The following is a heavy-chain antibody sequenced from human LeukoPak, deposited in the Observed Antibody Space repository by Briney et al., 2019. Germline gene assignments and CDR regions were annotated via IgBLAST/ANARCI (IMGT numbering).Heavy chain of an antibody. J-gene: IGHJ4*02. CDR3: ARGLIVGATV. CDR1: GFTFSKYW. CDR2: INSYGNST. D-gene: IGHD1-26*01. Sequence: GGSLRLSCVASGFTFSKYWMHWVRQAPGEGLVWVSRINSYGNSTAYADSVRGRFTISRDNAKNTLYLQMNSLRAEDTAVYYCARGLIVGATVWGQGTLVTVSS. V-gene: IGHV3-74*03.